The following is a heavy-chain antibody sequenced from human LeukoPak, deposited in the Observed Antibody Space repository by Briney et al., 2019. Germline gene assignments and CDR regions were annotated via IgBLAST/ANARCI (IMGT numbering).Heavy chain of an antibody. CDR3: ARDSGSGWYSGGAFDI. J-gene: IGHJ3*02. Sequence: GGSLRLSCAASGFTVSSNYMSWVRQAPGKGLEWVSVIYSGGSTYYADSVKGRFIISRDNSKNTLYLQMNSLRAEDTAVYYCARDSGSGWYSGGAFDIWGQGTMVTVSS. CDR1: GFTVSSNY. D-gene: IGHD6-19*01. CDR2: IYSGGST. V-gene: IGHV3-53*01.